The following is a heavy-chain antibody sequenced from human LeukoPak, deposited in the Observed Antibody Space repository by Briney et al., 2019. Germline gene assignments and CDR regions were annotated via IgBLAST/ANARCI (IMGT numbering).Heavy chain of an antibody. J-gene: IGHJ4*02. Sequence: GGSLRLSCAASGFTFRSAWMHWVRHAPGKGLVWVSRIRGDGGDANYADFVKGRYTISRVNAKSTLYLQMNGLGVEDTAVYYCVRDIVAGSGSYSDWGQGTLVTVSS. CDR3: VRDIVAGSGSYSD. V-gene: IGHV3-74*01. CDR1: GFTFRSAW. D-gene: IGHD3-10*01. CDR2: IRGDGGDA.